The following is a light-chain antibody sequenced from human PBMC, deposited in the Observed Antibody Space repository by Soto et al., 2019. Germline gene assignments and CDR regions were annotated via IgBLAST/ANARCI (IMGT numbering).Light chain of an antibody. V-gene: IGKV1-17*01. J-gene: IGKJ4*01. Sequence: DIQMTQSPSSLSAPVGGRVTITCRASQGIRRDLGWYQQKPGKAPTRLIYAVSSLHSGVPSRFSGSGSGTEITLTISSLQPEDSATYYCLQHNSYPFTFGGGTKVEIK. CDR3: LQHNSYPFT. CDR2: AVS. CDR1: QGIRRD.